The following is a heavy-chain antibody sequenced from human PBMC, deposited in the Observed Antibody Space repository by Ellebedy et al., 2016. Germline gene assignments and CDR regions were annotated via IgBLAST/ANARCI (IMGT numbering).Heavy chain of an antibody. CDR1: GGSVSSGSYY. V-gene: IGHV4-61*01. J-gene: IGHJ4*02. CDR3: EVGTVTNFDY. Sequence: SETLSLXXTVSGGSVSSGSYYWSWIRQPPGKGLEWIGYIYYSGSTNYNPSLKSRVTISVDTSKNQFSLKLSSVTAADTAVYYCEVGTVTNFDYWGQGTLVTVSS. D-gene: IGHD4-17*01. CDR2: IYYSGST.